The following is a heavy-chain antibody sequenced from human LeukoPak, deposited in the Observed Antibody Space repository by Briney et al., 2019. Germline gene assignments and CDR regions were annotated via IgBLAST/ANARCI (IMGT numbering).Heavy chain of an antibody. CDR2: IYPTGST. J-gene: IGHJ4*02. Sequence: PSETLSLTCTVSGGSISSYYWSCIRQPAGKGLEWIGRIYPTGSTNYNPSLKSRVTMSVDTSKNHFSLNLRSVTAADTAVYYCARERTAWLEWGQGTLVTVSS. CDR1: GGSISSYY. V-gene: IGHV4-4*07. CDR3: ARERTAWLE. D-gene: IGHD6-19*01.